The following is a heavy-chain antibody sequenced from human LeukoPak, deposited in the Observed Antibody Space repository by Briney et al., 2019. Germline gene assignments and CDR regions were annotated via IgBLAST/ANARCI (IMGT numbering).Heavy chain of an antibody. D-gene: IGHD3-22*01. CDR1: GYTFTSYY. V-gene: IGHV1-46*01. CDR2: INPSGGST. Sequence: ASVKVSCKASGYTFTSYYMHWVRQAPGQGLEWMGIINPSGGSTSYAQKFQGRVTMTRDTSTSTVYMELSSLRSEDTAVYYCARGRQYYYDSSGSPRDWAFDIWGQGTMVTVSS. CDR3: ARGRQYYYDSSGSPRDWAFDI. J-gene: IGHJ3*02.